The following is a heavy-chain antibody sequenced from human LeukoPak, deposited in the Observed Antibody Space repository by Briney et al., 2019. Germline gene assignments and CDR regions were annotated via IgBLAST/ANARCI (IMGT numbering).Heavy chain of an antibody. D-gene: IGHD1-26*01. CDR1: GGSISSSSYY. CDR3: ARVDSGSFLGDWFDP. Sequence: SETLSLTCTVSGGSISSSSYYWGWIRQPPGKGLEWIGTIYYSGSTYYNPSLKSRVTISVDTSKNQFSLKLSSVTAADTAVYYCARVDSGSFLGDWFDPWGQGTLVTVSS. CDR2: IYYSGST. V-gene: IGHV4-39*07. J-gene: IGHJ5*02.